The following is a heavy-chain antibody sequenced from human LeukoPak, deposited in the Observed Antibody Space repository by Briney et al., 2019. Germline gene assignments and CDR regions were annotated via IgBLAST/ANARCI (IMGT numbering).Heavy chain of an antibody. V-gene: IGHV1-2*02. D-gene: IGHD4-17*01. J-gene: IGHJ4*02. CDR1: GYTFTAYY. CDR3: STTVTNNYYFAY. Sequence: ASVQVSCKASGYTFTAYYIHWVRQAPGQGLEWLGWINPHSGGTNYAQRFQGRVTMTRDTSIITAYMELNRLRSDDTAVYYCSTTVTNNYYFAYWGQGILVTVSS. CDR2: INPHSGGT.